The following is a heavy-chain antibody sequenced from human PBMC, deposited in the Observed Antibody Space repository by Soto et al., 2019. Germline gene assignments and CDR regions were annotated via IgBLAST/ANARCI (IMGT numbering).Heavy chain of an antibody. CDR3: ARWAVVPAAYDY. Sequence: ASVKVSCKASGYTFTSYGISWVRQAPGQRLEWMGWINAGNGNTKYSQKFQGRVTITRDTSASTAYMELSSLRSEDTAVYYCARWAVVPAAYDYWGQGTLVTVSS. CDR2: INAGNGNT. D-gene: IGHD2-2*01. J-gene: IGHJ4*02. V-gene: IGHV1-3*01. CDR1: GYTFTSYG.